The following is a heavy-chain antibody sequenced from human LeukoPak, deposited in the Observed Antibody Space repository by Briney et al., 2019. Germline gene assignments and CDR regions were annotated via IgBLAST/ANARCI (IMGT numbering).Heavy chain of an antibody. CDR2: ISDSGGST. CDR1: GFTFSSYA. CDR3: AKDSGANYYDSSGYPDFDY. Sequence: GGSLRLSCAASGFTFSSYAMNWVRQAPGKGLEWVSAISDSGGSTYYADSVKGRFTISRDNSKNTLYLQMNSLRAEDTAVYYCAKDSGANYYDSSGYPDFDYWGQGTLVTVSS. J-gene: IGHJ4*02. D-gene: IGHD3-22*01. V-gene: IGHV3-23*01.